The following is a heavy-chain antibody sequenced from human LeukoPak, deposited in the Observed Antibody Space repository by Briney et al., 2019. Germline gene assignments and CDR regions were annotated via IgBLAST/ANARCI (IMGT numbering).Heavy chain of an antibody. CDR1: GYTFTRYY. Sequence: ASVKVSCKASGYTFTRYYMHWVRQAPGQGLEWMGIINPSDGTISYAQKFQGRVTVTRDTSTSTVYMELSSLRSEDTAVYYCARAPANKYDSRLPEDYWGQGTLVTVSS. CDR3: ARAPANKYDSRLPEDY. CDR2: INPSDGTI. J-gene: IGHJ4*02. D-gene: IGHD3-22*01. V-gene: IGHV1-46*01.